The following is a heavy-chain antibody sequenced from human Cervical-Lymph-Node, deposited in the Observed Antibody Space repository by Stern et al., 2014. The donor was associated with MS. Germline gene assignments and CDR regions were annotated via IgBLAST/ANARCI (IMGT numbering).Heavy chain of an antibody. CDR1: GFSVSGTY. CDR2: IFSGETT. CDR3: ATVILTVPYGMDV. V-gene: IGHV3-66*01. J-gene: IGHJ6*02. Sequence: VQLGESGGGLVQPGGSLRLSCTASGFSVSGTYMAWGRPGPGKGLEWVSAIFSGETTYYGDSVKGRFTISRDSSKNTLHLQMNTLRAEDTAVYYCATVILTVPYGMDVWGHGTTVTVSS. D-gene: IGHD2-15*01.